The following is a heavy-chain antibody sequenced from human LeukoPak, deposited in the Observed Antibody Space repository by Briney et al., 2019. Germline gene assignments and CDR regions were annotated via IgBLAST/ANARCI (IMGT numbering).Heavy chain of an antibody. CDR1: GFTFNNYW. J-gene: IGHJ5*02. CDR2: INAPGSDT. Sequence: PGGTLRLSCVASGFTFNNYWMHWVRQGPGKGLEWVSRINAPGSDTSYAGSVKGRFTISRDNARNTLYLHMTSLRAEGTAVYYCARVPNWFDPRGQGTLVSLSS. CDR3: ARVPNWFDP. V-gene: IGHV3-74*01.